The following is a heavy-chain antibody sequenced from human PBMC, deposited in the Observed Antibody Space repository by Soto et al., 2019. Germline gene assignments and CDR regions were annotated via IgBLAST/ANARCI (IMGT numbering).Heavy chain of an antibody. J-gene: IGHJ5*02. Sequence: QVQLVESGGGVVQPGRSLRLSCVASGFTFSSYGMHWVRQAPGKGLEWVAVIWYDGSNKYYADSVKGRFTISRDNSKNTLYLQMNSLRAEDTAVYYCARDRSRGYSGSKTLHRTQNWFDPWGQGTLVTVSS. CDR1: GFTFSSYG. D-gene: IGHD1-26*01. CDR2: IWYDGSNK. V-gene: IGHV3-33*01. CDR3: ARDRSRGYSGSKTLHRTQNWFDP.